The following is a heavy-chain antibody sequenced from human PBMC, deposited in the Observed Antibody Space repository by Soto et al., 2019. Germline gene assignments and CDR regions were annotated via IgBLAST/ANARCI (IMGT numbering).Heavy chain of an antibody. D-gene: IGHD4-17*01. CDR1: GYTLTELS. V-gene: IGHV1-24*01. J-gene: IGHJ3*02. CDR2: FDPEDGET. CDR3: ATNYGDYVEAFDI. Sequence: ASVKVSCKVSGYTLTELSMHWVRQAPRKGLEWMGGFDPEDGETIYAQKFQGRVTMTEDTSTDTAYMELSSLRSEDTAVYYCATNYGDYVEAFDIWGQGTMVTVS.